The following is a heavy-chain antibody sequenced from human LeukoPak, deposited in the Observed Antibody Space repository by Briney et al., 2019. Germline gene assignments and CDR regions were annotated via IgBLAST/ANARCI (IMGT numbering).Heavy chain of an antibody. V-gene: IGHV4-30-2*01. Sequence: PSETLSLTCAVSGGSISSGGYSWSWLRQPPGKGLEWIGYIYHSGSTYYNPSLKSRVTISVDRSKNQFSLKLSSVTAADTAVYYCARSRGYYDSSGYFDYWGQGTLVTVSS. CDR2: IYHSGST. CDR3: ARSRGYYDSSGYFDY. J-gene: IGHJ4*02. D-gene: IGHD3-22*01. CDR1: GGSISSGGYS.